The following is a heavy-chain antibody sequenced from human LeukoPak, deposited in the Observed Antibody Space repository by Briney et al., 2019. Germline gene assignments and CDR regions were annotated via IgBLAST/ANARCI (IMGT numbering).Heavy chain of an antibody. CDR2: INPSSGGT. CDR3: ARVGYCSRGVRYNYDY. D-gene: IGHD2-2*03. CDR1: GYTFTGFY. V-gene: IGHV1-2*02. J-gene: IGHJ4*02. Sequence: GASVKVSCKTSGYTFTGFYMHWVRQAPGQGLEWMGWINPSSGGTNYAQKFKGRVLMTRDTSISTAYLELSSLKSDDTAVYYCARVGYCSRGVRYNYDYWGQGTQVTVSS.